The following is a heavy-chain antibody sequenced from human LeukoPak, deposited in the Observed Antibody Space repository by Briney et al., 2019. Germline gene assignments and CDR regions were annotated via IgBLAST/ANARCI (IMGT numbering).Heavy chain of an antibody. D-gene: IGHD3-3*01. J-gene: IGHJ4*02. CDR3: ATDFWSGTNIIDY. V-gene: IGHV4-39*07. CDR2: IYYSGST. CDR1: GGSISSSSYY. Sequence: SETLSLTCTVSGGSISSSSYYWGWIRQPPGKGLEWIGSIYYSGSTYYNPSLRSRVTISVKTSKNQFSLKLSSVTAADTAVYYCATDFWSGTNIIDYWGQGTLVTVSS.